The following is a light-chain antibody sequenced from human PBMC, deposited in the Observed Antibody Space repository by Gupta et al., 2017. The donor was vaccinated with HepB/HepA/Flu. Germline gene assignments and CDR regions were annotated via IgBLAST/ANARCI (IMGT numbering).Light chain of an antibody. V-gene: IGKV1-33*01. J-gene: IGKJ5*01. CDR2: DAS. CDR3: QQYNNFPIT. Sequence: DLPLTQSPSSLSASVGDRVTITCQASQDISNYLDWYQQKPGKAPKLLIYDASNLETGVPARFSGSGSGTEFTLTISSLQPEDIATYYCQQYNNFPITFGQGTQLEIK. CDR1: QDISNY.